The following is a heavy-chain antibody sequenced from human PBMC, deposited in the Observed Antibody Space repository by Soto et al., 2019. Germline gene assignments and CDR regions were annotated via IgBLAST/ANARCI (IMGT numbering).Heavy chain of an antibody. CDR1: GNTFTSYD. J-gene: IGHJ4*02. V-gene: IGHV1-8*01. Sequence: AASVKVACRASGNTFTSYDINWVRHATGHGLEWMGWIKPNSGSIGYAQELQGRMATTTDNAIRTAYMEVSRQRSDNTAVYYCARGRASASHYLLNYCRQPPLDTVS. D-gene: IGHD3-10*01. CDR2: IKPNSGSI. CDR3: ARGRASASHYLLNY.